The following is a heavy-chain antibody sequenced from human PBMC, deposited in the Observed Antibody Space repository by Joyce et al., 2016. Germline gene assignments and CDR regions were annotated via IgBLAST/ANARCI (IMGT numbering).Heavy chain of an antibody. CDR1: GFTFSTLS. D-gene: IGHD3-22*01. J-gene: IGHJ6*02. CDR2: ISSDSTYI. Sequence: EVQLVESGGGLVKPGGSLRISCAASGFTFSTLSMSWFRRAPGKGLEWVSAISSDSTYIFHADSVKGRFTVSRDNAKNSLYLQMNSLRAEDTAVFFCARGGIVYDYSMDLWGQGTTVTVSS. CDR3: ARGGIVYDYSMDL. V-gene: IGHV3-21*02.